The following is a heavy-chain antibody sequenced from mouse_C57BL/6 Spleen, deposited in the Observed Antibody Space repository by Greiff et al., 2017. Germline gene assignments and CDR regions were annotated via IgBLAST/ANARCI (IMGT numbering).Heavy chain of an antibody. V-gene: IGHV1-53*01. J-gene: IGHJ3*01. Sequence: QVQLQQPGTELVKPGASVKLSCKASGYTFTSYWMHWVKQRPGQGLEWIGNINPSNGGTNYNEKFKSKATLTVDKSSSTAYMQLSSLTSEDSAVYYCARFITTVVERSWFAYWGQGTLVTVSA. CDR2: INPSNGGT. D-gene: IGHD1-1*01. CDR1: GYTFTSYW. CDR3: ARFITTVVERSWFAY.